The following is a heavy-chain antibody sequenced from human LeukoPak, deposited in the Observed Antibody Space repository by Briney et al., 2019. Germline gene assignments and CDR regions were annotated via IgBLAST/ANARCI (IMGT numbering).Heavy chain of an antibody. V-gene: IGHV4-38-2*01. D-gene: IGHD4-11*01. CDR1: GYSISSGYY. CDR2: IYHSGST. J-gene: IGHJ3*02. Sequence: KPSETLSLTCAVSGYSISSGYYWGWIRQPPGKGLEWIGSIYHSGSTYYNPSLKSRVTISIDTSRNQFSLKLSSVTAADTAIYSFATTVRADDAFDIWGQGTMVTVSS. CDR3: ATTVRADDAFDI.